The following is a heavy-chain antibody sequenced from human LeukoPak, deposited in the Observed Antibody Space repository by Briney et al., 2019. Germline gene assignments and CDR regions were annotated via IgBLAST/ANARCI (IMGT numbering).Heavy chain of an antibody. CDR3: ARALVAVVPDY. J-gene: IGHJ4*02. CDR2: IYYSGST. D-gene: IGHD6-19*01. CDR1: GGSISSYY. V-gene: IGHV4-59*01. Sequence: SETLSLTCTVSGGSISSYYWSWIRQLPGKGLEWIGYIYYSGSTNYNPSLKSRVTISVDTSKNQFSLKLSSVTAADTAVYYCARALVAVVPDYWGQGTLVTVSS.